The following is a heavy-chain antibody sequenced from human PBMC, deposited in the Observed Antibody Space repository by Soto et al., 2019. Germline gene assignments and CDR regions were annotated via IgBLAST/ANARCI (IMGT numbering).Heavy chain of an antibody. CDR2: ISSNSGYI. J-gene: IGHJ6*02. CDR3: ARGEAVGPPAIGAPMDV. Sequence: GGSLRLSCAASGFTFSSYSMNWVRQAPGKGLEWVSSISSNSGYIYYADSVKGRFTISRDNAKNSLYLQMNSLRADDTAAYFCARGEAVGPPAIGAPMDVWGQGTTVTVSS. CDR1: GFTFSSYS. V-gene: IGHV3-21*01. D-gene: IGHD2-2*01.